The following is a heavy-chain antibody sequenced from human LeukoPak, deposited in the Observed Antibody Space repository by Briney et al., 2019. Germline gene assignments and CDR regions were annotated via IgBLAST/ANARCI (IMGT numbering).Heavy chain of an antibody. D-gene: IGHD3-16*01. CDR1: GFTVSSNY. Sequence: GGSLRLSCAASGFTVSSNYMSWVRQAPGKGLEWVSVIYSGGSTYYADCVKGRFTISRDNSKNTLYLQMNSLRAEDTAVYYCARDLSYDYVSDSYGMDVWGQGTTVTVSS. J-gene: IGHJ6*02. CDR3: ARDLSYDYVSDSYGMDV. V-gene: IGHV3-66*01. CDR2: IYSGGST.